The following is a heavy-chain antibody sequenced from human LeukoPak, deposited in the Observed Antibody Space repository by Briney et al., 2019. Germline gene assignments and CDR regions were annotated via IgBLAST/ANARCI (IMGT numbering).Heavy chain of an antibody. CDR1: GFTFSSYS. D-gene: IGHD6-13*01. J-gene: IGHJ5*02. CDR2: ISSSSSYI. CDR3: ARDRKYSSSWYGGWFDP. V-gene: IGHV3-21*01. Sequence: GGSLRLSCAASGFTFSSYSMNWVRQAPGKGLEWVSSISSSSSYIYYADSVKGRFTISRDNAKNSLYLQMNSLRAEDTAAYYCARDRKYSSSWYGGWFDPWGQGTLVTVSS.